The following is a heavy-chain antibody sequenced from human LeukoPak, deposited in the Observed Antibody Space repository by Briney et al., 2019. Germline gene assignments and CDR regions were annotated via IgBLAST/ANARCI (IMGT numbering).Heavy chain of an antibody. CDR3: ASEGWELRQNWFDP. J-gene: IGHJ5*02. Sequence: ASVKVSCKASGYTFTGYYMHWVRQAPGQGLEWMGWINPNSGGTNYAQKFQGRVTVTRGTSISTAYMELSRLRSDDTAVYYCASEGWELRQNWFDPWGQGTLVTVSS. D-gene: IGHD1-26*01. CDR1: GYTFTGYY. V-gene: IGHV1-2*02. CDR2: INPNSGGT.